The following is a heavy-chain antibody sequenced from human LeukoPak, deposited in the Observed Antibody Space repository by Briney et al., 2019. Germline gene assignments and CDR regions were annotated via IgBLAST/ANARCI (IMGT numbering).Heavy chain of an antibody. Sequence: PSETLSLTCAVYGGSFSGYYWSWIRQPPGKGLEWIGEINHSGSTNYNPSLKSRVTISVDTSKNQFSLKLSSVTAADTAVYYCARRTAYYGSGSYYRFDPWGQGTLVTVSS. CDR1: GGSFSGYY. V-gene: IGHV4-34*01. CDR2: INHSGST. D-gene: IGHD3-10*01. J-gene: IGHJ5*02. CDR3: ARRTAYYGSGSYYRFDP.